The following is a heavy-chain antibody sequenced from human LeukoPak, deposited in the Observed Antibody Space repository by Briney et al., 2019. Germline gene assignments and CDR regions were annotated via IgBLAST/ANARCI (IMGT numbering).Heavy chain of an antibody. D-gene: IGHD6-13*01. CDR2: IYTSGST. CDR1: GGSINSGSYY. Sequence: SETLSLTCTVSGGSINSGSYYWSWIRQPAGKGLEWIGRIYTSGSTKYNTSLKSRVTISLDTSKNQFSLKLSSVTAADTAVYYCARGRVSSSTWYSTYYYYFYMDLWGKGTTVTVSS. V-gene: IGHV4-61*02. CDR3: ARGRVSSSTWYSTYYYYFYMDL. J-gene: IGHJ6*03.